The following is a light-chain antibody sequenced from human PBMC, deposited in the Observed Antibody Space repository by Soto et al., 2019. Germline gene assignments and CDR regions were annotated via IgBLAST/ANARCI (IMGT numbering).Light chain of an antibody. CDR3: QRSGNWPPYT. Sequence: EIVLTQSPATLSLSPGERATLSCRASQSVKNFLAWYQQKPGQAPRLLIYDASIRAAGIPARFSGSGSGTDFTLTISSLEPEDFALYYCQRSGNWPPYTFGQGTRLEIK. CDR2: DAS. J-gene: IGKJ2*01. CDR1: QSVKNF. V-gene: IGKV3-11*01.